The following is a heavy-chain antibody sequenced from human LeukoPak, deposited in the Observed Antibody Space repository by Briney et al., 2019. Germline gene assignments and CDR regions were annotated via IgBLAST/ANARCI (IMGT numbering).Heavy chain of an antibody. V-gene: IGHV5-51*01. J-gene: IGHJ3*02. CDR3: ARQGSSSGFDAFDI. CDR1: GSRFTSYW. D-gene: IGHD6-6*01. CDR2: IYPGDSDT. Sequence: GASLKISCKGAGSRFTSYWIGWARQMPEKGLERMGIIYPGDSDTRYSPSFQGQVTISADKSISTAYLQWSSLKASDTAMYYCARQGSSSGFDAFDIWGQGTMVTVSS.